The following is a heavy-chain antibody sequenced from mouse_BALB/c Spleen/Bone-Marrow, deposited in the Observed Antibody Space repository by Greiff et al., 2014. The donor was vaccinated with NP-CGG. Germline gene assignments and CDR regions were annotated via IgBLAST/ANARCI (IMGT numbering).Heavy chain of an antibody. V-gene: IGHV2-9*02. CDR2: IWADGST. J-gene: IGHJ4*01. CDR3: ARITTATGAMDY. D-gene: IGHD1-2*01. CDR1: GVSLNNYG. Sequence: QVQLKEAGPGLVAPSQSLSITCNVSGVSLNNYGVHWGRQPPGKGLEWLGVIWADGSTNYNSALMSRLSISKDNSKSQVFFKMNSLQTDDTAMYYCARITTATGAMDYWGQGTSVTVSS.